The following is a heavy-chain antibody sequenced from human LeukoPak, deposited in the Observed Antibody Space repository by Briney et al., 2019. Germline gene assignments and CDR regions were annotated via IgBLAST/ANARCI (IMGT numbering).Heavy chain of an antibody. CDR1: GGSFSGYY. CDR3: ARGRTGYHLRPTKKDYSYYYMDV. Sequence: PSETLSLTCAVYGGSFSGYYWNWIRQPPGKGLEWIGEINHSGSTNYNPSLKSRVTISVDTSKNQFSLKLSSVTAADTAVYYCARGRTGYHLRPTKKDYSYYYMDVWDKGTTVTVSS. D-gene: IGHD2-2*01. V-gene: IGHV4-34*01. CDR2: INHSGST. J-gene: IGHJ6*03.